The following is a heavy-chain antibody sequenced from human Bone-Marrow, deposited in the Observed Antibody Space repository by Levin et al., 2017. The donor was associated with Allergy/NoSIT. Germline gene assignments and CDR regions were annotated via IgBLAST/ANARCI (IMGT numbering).Heavy chain of an antibody. CDR2: INADGTIT. CDR3: ACDHSYNPYY. J-gene: IGHJ4*02. CDR1: GLIFSNCW. Sequence: LSLTCAVSGLIFSNCWMHWVRQVPGKGLTWITRINADGTITTADFAEGRFTISRDNAKNTVYLQMVNLKADDTAIYYCACDHSYNPYYRGQGVLVTVSS. V-gene: IGHV3-74*03. D-gene: IGHD1-14*01.